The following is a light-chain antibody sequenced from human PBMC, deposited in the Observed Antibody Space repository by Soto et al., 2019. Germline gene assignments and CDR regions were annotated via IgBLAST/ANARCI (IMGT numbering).Light chain of an antibody. J-gene: IGKJ2*01. CDR2: GAS. Sequence: EIVMTQSPATLSVSPGERTTLSCRASQSVRSNLAWYQQKLGQPPRLLIYGASTSATGIPARFSGSGSGTEFTLTISSLQSEDFAIFYCQQYNDWPRTFGQGTKL. CDR1: QSVRSN. V-gene: IGKV3-15*01. CDR3: QQYNDWPRT.